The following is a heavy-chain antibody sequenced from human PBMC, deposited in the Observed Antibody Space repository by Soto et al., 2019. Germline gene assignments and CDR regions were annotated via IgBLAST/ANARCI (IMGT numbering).Heavy chain of an antibody. CDR3: ARDPYCSCASCYSDYYYGMDV. Sequence: QVQLVQSGAAVKKPGSSVKVSCKASGGTFSSYAISWVRQAPGQGLEWMGGIIPIFGTANYAQKFQGRVTITADESTSPAYLELSSLRSEDTAVYYFARDPYCSCASCYSDYYYGMDVCGQVTTVTVSS. D-gene: IGHD2-15*01. V-gene: IGHV1-69*12. CDR1: GGTFSSYA. CDR2: IIPIFGTA. J-gene: IGHJ6*02.